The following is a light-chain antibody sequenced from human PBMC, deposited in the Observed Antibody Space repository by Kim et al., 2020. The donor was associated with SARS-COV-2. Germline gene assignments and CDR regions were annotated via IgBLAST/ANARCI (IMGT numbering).Light chain of an antibody. V-gene: IGKV4-1*01. CDR1: QSVLYSSNNKNY. CDR3: QQYYSTPLT. Sequence: DIVMTQSPDSLAVSLGERATINCKSSQSVLYSSNNKNYLAWYQQKPGQPPKLLIYWASTRESGVPDRFSGSGSGTDFTLTISSLQAEDVAVYYCQQYYSTPLTFRGGSKVDIK. CDR2: WAS. J-gene: IGKJ4*01.